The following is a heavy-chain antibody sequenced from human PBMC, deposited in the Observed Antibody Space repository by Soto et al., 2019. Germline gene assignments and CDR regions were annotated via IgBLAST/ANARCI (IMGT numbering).Heavy chain of an antibody. J-gene: IGHJ4*02. CDR3: ARQTCVVRGVIDS. CDR1: GGSIRTTYY. V-gene: IGHV4-39*01. CDR2: MYHGGNT. D-gene: IGHD3-10*01. Sequence: QLQLQESGPGLVKPSETLSLTCTVSGGSIRTTYYWGWILQPPGKGLEWIGAMYHGGNTYYSPSLKSRVPVSVDTSKNQISLRLSSVTAADTAVYYGARQTCVVRGVIDSWGQGTLVTVSS.